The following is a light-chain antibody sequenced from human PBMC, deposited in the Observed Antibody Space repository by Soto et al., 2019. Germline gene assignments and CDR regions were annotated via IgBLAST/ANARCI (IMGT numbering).Light chain of an antibody. CDR3: SSYTSSSTLV. Sequence: QSALTQPASVSGSPGQSITISCTGTSSDVGGYNYVSWYQQHPGKAPXLMIXDVSXRPXXXXXRXXGSXSGNXXSXTIXGXXXXXXXXYYCSSYTSSSTLVFGGGTKLTVL. V-gene: IGLV2-14*01. CDR1: SSDVGGYNY. CDR2: DVS. J-gene: IGLJ2*01.